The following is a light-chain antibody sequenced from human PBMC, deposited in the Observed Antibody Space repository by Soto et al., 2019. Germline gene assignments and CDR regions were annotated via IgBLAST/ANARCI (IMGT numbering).Light chain of an antibody. J-gene: IGKJ4*01. CDR1: QTVSSI. CDR3: QQYSAWPLT. V-gene: IGKV3-15*01. Sequence: EIVMTQSPATLSVSPGERATLFCRASQTVSSIFLAWYQQKPGQAPRLLIHGASTRATGIPARFSGSGSGTEFTLTISSLQSEDFAVYYCQQYSAWPLTFGGGTKGEIK. CDR2: GAS.